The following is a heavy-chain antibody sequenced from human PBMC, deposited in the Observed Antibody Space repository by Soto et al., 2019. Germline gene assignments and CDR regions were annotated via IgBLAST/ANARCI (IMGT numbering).Heavy chain of an antibody. CDR1: GGSISSYY. V-gene: IGHV4-59*08. J-gene: IGHJ4*02. Sequence: SETLSLTCTVSGGSISSYYWSWIRQPPGKGLEWIGYIYYSGSTNYNPSLKSRVTISVDTSKNQFSLKLSSVTAADTAVYYCARQRTGGPYYYDSSGDFDYWGQGTLVTVSS. CDR3: ARQRTGGPYYYDSSGDFDY. CDR2: IYYSGST. D-gene: IGHD3-22*01.